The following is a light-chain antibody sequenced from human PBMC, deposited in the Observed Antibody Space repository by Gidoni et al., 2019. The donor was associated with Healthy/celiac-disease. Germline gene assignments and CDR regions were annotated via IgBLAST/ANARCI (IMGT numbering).Light chain of an antibody. J-gene: IGLJ2*01. V-gene: IGLV2-8*01. Sequence: QSALTQPPSASGSPGQSVTISCTGTSSDVGGYNYVSWYQQHPGNAPKLMIYEVSKRPSGVPDRFSGSKSGNTASLTVSGLQAEDEADYYCSSYAGSNNLDVFGGGTKLTVL. CDR1: SSDVGGYNY. CDR3: SSYAGSNNLDV. CDR2: EVS.